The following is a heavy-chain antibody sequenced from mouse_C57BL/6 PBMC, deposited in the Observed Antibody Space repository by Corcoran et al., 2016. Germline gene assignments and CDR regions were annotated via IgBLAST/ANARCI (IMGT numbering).Heavy chain of an antibody. Sequence: EVQLQQSGPELVKPGASVKISCKASGYTFTDYYMNWVKQSHGKSLEWIGDINPNNGGTSYNQKFTGKATLTVDKSSSTAYMELRSLTSEDSAVYYCARLPRGQRYFDYWGQGTTLTVSA. CDR1: GYTFTDYY. J-gene: IGHJ2*01. V-gene: IGHV1-26*01. CDR2: INPNNGGT. CDR3: ARLPRGQRYFDY.